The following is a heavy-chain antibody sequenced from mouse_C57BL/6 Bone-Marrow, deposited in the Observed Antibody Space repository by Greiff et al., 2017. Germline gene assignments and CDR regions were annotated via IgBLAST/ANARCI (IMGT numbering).Heavy chain of an antibody. J-gene: IGHJ4*01. Sequence: EVQLQESGGGLVQPGGSMKLSCVASGFTFSNYWMNWVRQSPEKGLEWVAQLRLKSDNYATHYAESVKGRFTISRDDSKSSVYLQMNNLKAEDTGIYYCTTVGANYYAMDYWGQGTSVTVSS. CDR3: TTVGANYYAMDY. D-gene: IGHD1-1*01. CDR1: GFTFSNYW. V-gene: IGHV6-3*01. CDR2: LRLKSDNYAT.